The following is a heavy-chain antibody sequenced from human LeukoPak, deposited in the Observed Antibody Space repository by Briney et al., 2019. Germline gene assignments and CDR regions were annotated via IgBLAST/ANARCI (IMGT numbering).Heavy chain of an antibody. Sequence: SETLSLTCTVSGGSISSGGYYWSWIRQHPGKGLEWIGYIYYSGSTYYNPSLKSRVTISVDTSKNQFSLKLSSVTAADTAVYYCAILGEPEYYFDYWGQGTLVTVSS. D-gene: IGHD3-3*02. V-gene: IGHV4-31*03. CDR1: GGSISSGGYY. J-gene: IGHJ4*02. CDR3: AILGEPEYYFDY. CDR2: IYYSGST.